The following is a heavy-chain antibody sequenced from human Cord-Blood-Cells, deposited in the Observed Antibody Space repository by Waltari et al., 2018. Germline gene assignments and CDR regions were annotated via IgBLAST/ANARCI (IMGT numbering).Heavy chain of an antibody. CDR1: GYTFTGYF. CDR3: ARGYSGYDYAFDI. J-gene: IGHJ3*02. D-gene: IGHD5-12*01. V-gene: IGHV1-2*02. Sequence: QVQLVQSGAEVKKPGASVKVSCKASGYTFTGYFKPWVRKAPGQGLEWMGWINPNSGGTNYAQKFQGRVTMTRDTSISTAYMELSRLRSDDTAVYYCARGYSGYDYAFDIWGQGTMVTVSS. CDR2: INPNSGGT.